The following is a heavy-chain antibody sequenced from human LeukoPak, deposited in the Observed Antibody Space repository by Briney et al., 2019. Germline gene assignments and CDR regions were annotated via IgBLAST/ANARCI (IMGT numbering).Heavy chain of an antibody. D-gene: IGHD3-3*01. J-gene: IGHJ4*02. V-gene: IGHV3-15*01. CDR3: TTDGVDFWSGYYIGNY. Sequence: GGSLRLSCAASGFTFSGIWMSWVRQAPGKGLEWLGRIKSDVDGGARDYAAPVKGRFTISRDDSKNTLYLQMSRLKTEDTGVYYCTTDGVDFWSGYYIGNYWGQGTLVAVSS. CDR2: IKSDVDGGAR. CDR1: GFTFSGIW.